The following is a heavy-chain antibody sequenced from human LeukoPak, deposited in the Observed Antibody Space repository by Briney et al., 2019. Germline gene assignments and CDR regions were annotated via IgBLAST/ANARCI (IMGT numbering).Heavy chain of an antibody. J-gene: IGHJ4*02. D-gene: IGHD2-2*01. CDR1: GYTFTSYY. CDR3: AREVVPAAIAEGDY. CDR2: INPSGGST. Sequence: ASVKVSCKASGYTFTSYYMHWVRQAPGQGLEWMGIINPSGGSTSYAQKFQGRVTMTTDTSTSTAYMELRSLRSDDTAVYYCAREVVPAAIAEGDYWGQGTLVTVSS. V-gene: IGHV1-46*01.